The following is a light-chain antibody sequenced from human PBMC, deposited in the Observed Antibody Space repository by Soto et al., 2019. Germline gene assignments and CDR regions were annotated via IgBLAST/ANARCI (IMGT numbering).Light chain of an antibody. V-gene: IGKV3-20*01. Sequence: EVVLTQSPVTLSLSGGERATLSCRASERIYSAYLGWYQQKPGQAPRLLIYGTSSRATGIPDRFSGSGSGTDFTLTISRLEPEDFAVYYCQQYGNSPITFGQGTRLEIK. CDR1: ERIYSAY. CDR2: GTS. CDR3: QQYGNSPIT. J-gene: IGKJ5*01.